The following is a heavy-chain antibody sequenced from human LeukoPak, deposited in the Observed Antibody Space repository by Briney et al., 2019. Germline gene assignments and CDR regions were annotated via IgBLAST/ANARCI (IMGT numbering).Heavy chain of an antibody. CDR1: GGSISSSSYY. CDR3: ARLVVAATDTYYYYYYYMDV. CDR2: IYYSGST. V-gene: IGHV4-39*01. D-gene: IGHD2-15*01. Sequence: SETLSLTCTVSGGSISSSSYYWGWIRQPPGKGLEWIGSIYYSGSTYYNPSLKSRVTISVDTSKNQLSLKLSSVTAADTAVYYCARLVVAATDTYYYYYYYMDVWGKGTTVTISS. J-gene: IGHJ6*03.